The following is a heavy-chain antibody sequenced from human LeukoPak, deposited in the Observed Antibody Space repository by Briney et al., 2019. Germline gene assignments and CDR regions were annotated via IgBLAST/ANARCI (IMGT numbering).Heavy chain of an antibody. CDR1: GYTFTSYG. CDR3: TRATIPAAGIDY. J-gene: IGHJ4*02. D-gene: IGHD6-13*01. Sequence: ASVKVSCKASGYTFTSYGVSWVRQAPGQGLERMGWISTYTGDTNYAQKLQGRLTMTTDTSASTAFMELRSLTSDDTAVYYCTRATIPAAGIDYWGQGTLVTVSS. V-gene: IGHV1-18*01. CDR2: ISTYTGDT.